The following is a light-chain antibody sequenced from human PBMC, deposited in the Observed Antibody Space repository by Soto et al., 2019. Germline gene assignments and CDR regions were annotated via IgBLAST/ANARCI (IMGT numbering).Light chain of an antibody. CDR2: KAS. Sequence: DIQMTQSPSTLSASVGDRVTITCRASQSIDTALAWYQQKPGKATNLLIYKASSLESGVPSRFRGSRSGTEFTLTVSSLQPEEFATYDCLQDHDDSWTVGQGTKVEIK. J-gene: IGKJ1*01. CDR1: QSIDTA. CDR3: LQDHDDSWT. V-gene: IGKV1-5*03.